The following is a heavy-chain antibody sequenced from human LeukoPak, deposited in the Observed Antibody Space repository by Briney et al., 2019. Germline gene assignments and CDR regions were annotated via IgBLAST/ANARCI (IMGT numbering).Heavy chain of an antibody. J-gene: IGHJ4*02. CDR2: IKHDGSEK. Sequence: GGSLRLSCAASGFTFSKSWMSWVRQAPGKGLEWVANIKHDGSEKYYVDSVKGRFTISRDNAKNSLYLQVNSLRAEDTAVYYCARDYASGSYVDYWGQGTLVTVSS. CDR3: ARDYASGSYVDY. D-gene: IGHD3-10*01. CDR1: GFTFSKSW. V-gene: IGHV3-7*01.